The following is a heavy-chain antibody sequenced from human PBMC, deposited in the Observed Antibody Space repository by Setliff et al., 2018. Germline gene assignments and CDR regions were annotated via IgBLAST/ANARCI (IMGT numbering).Heavy chain of an antibody. CDR2: IYSSGST. D-gene: IGHD3-16*02. V-gene: IGHV4-4*07. CDR3: ARGKLRLGQLSLFYGFDI. Sequence: SETLSLTCTVSGDSISSYYWSWIRQPAGRGLEWIGRIYSSGSTNFNPSLKSRVTMSMDTSKNQFSLKLSSVTAADTAIYYCARGKLRLGQLSLFYGFDIWGQGTMGTVSS. CDR1: GDSISSYY. J-gene: IGHJ3*02.